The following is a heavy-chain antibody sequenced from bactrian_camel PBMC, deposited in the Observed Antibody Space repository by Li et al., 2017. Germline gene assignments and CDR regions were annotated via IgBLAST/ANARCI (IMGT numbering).Heavy chain of an antibody. CDR1: ANIVC. CDR2: ISTGAGAT. V-gene: IGHV3S54*01. Sequence: HVQLVESGGGSVQARGSLRLSCAASANIVCMGWFRQTPGKEREGVAAISTGAGATYYDDSVKGRFTISHDIAKNTLFLQMNNLKPEDSGTYYCAVGEGSAAYCRRWIGSPSDYGAPLGQGTQVTVS. J-gene: IGHJ4*01. D-gene: IGHD4*01.